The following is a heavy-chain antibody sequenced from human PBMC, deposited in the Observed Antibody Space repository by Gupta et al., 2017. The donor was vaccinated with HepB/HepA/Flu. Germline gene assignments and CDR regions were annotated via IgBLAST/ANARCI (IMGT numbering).Heavy chain of an antibody. D-gene: IGHD4-23*01. CDR2: LTGDAGTT. V-gene: IGHV3-43*02. J-gene: IGHJ6*02. CDR3: AKDVPGGNSVDV. Sequence: EVQLVESGGGVVQPGGSLRLSCAASGFTFDDYAMHWVRQAPGKGLEWVSTLTGDAGTTNYADSVKGRFTIARDNSKNLLYLEMNSLRSEDTALYYCAKDVPGGNSVDVWGQGTMGTVSS. CDR1: GFTFDDYA.